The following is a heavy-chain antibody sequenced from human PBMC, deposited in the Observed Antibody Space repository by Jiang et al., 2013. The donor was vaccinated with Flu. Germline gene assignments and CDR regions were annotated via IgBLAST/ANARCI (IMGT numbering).Heavy chain of an antibody. Sequence: GLVKPSETLSLTCTVSGGSISSYYWSWIRQPPGKGLEWIGYIYYSGSTNYKPSLKSRVTISVDTSKNQFSLKLSSVTAADTAVYYCARGPSSDSSGYYLEWYFDLWGRGTLVTVSS. D-gene: IGHD3-22*01. CDR1: GGSISSYY. V-gene: IGHV4-59*01. CDR2: IYYSGST. CDR3: ARGPSSDSSGYYLEWYFDL. J-gene: IGHJ2*01.